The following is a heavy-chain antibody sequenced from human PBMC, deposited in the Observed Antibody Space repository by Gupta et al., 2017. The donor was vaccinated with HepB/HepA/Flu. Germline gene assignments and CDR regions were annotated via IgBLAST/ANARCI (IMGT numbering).Heavy chain of an antibody. V-gene: IGHV3-23*01. Sequence: EVQLLESGGGLVQLGGSLRLSCAVSGLIFSSSAMICVRQAPGKGLEWVSTTSGRGIYYAHSVKRLFTISRDNTKNTLYLQMNSLRAEDTAVYYCAKDPSIGPPHYFDYWGQGILVTVSS. CDR3: AKDPSIGPPHYFDY. CDR2: TSGRGI. J-gene: IGHJ4*02. CDR1: GLIFSSSA.